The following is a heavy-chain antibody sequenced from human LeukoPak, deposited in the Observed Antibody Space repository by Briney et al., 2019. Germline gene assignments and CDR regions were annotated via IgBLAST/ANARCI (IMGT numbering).Heavy chain of an antibody. Sequence: GGSLRLSCAAAGLTFSSYWMSWVRQAPGKGLEWVAVISYDGSNKYYADSVKGRFTISRDNSKNTLYLQMNSLRAEDTAVYYCAKDRWRYCSGGSCYLHDYWGQGTLVTVSS. D-gene: IGHD2-15*01. J-gene: IGHJ4*02. CDR2: ISYDGSNK. CDR3: AKDRWRYCSGGSCYLHDY. V-gene: IGHV3-30*18. CDR1: GLTFSSYW.